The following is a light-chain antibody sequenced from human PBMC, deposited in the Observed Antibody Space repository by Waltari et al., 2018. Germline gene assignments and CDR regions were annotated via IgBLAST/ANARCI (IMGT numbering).Light chain of an antibody. V-gene: IGLV1-51*01. J-gene: IGLJ2*01. CDR1: SSHLGHHS. Sequence: QSVLPHPPSVSAAPGQKVTNPSHGSSSHLGHHSVSWYQHLPGRAPKPLIYDNAKRYSGIPDRFSGSKSSTSATLGITGLQTGDEADYYCVAWDNSLSAVLFGGGTKLTVL. CDR2: DNA. CDR3: VAWDNSLSAVL.